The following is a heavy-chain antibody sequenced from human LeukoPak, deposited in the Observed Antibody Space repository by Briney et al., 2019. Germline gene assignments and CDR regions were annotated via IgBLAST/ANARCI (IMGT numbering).Heavy chain of an antibody. CDR2: ISGSGGST. CDR1: GFTFSSSA. CDR3: ARKVRALKHDAFDI. V-gene: IGHV3-23*01. Sequence: PGGSLRLSCVASGFTFSSSAMSWVRQAPGKGLEWVSAISGSGGSTYYADSVKGRFTISRDNSKNTLYLQMNSLRAEDTAVYYCARKVRALKHDAFDIWGQGTMVTVSS. J-gene: IGHJ3*02.